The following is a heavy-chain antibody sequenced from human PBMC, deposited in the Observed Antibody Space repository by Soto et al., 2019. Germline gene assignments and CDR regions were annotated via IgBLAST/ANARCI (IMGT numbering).Heavy chain of an antibody. CDR2: ISAYNGNT. Sequence: QVQLVQSGAEVKKPGASVKVSCKASGYTFTSYGIGWVRQAPGQGLEGMGWISAYNGNTNYAQKLQGRVTMTTDTSTSTAYMELRSLRSDDTAVYYCARVYRITMVRGELSEYWGQGTLVTVSS. D-gene: IGHD3-10*01. J-gene: IGHJ4*02. CDR1: GYTFTSYG. V-gene: IGHV1-18*01. CDR3: ARVYRITMVRGELSEY.